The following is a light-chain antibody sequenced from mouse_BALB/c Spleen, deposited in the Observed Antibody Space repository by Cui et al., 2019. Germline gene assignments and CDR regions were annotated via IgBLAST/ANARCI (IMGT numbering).Light chain of an antibody. Sequence: DIVMTQSQKFMSTSVGDRVSVTCKARQNVGTNVAWYPQKPGQSPKALIYSASYRYSGVPDRFTGSGSGTDFTLTISNVQSEDLAEYFCQQYNSYPTFGGGTKLEIK. J-gene: IGKJ1*01. CDR1: QNVGTN. V-gene: IGKV6-15*01. CDR2: SAS. CDR3: QQYNSYPT.